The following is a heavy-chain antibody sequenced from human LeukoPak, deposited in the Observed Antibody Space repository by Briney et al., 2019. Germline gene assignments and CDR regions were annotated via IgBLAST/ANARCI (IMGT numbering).Heavy chain of an antibody. CDR1: GGSFSSGTYY. CDR2: IYYTGST. CDR3: ARDRVRGNSNPFFDY. V-gene: IGHV4-61*01. Sequence: SETLSLTCTVSGGSFSSGTYYWSWIRQPPGKGLEWIGYIYYTGSTNYNPSLKSRVTISVDTSKNLFSLKLISVTAADTAVYYCARDRVRGNSNPFFDYWGQGTLVTVSS. J-gene: IGHJ4*02. D-gene: IGHD4-11*01.